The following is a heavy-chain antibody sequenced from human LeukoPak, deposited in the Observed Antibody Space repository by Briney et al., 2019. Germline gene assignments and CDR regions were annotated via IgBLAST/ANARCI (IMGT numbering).Heavy chain of an antibody. D-gene: IGHD6-13*01. CDR1: GGSFSGYY. V-gene: IGHV4-34*01. J-gene: IGHJ5*02. Sequence: PSETLSLTCAVYGGSFSGYYWSWIRQPPGKGLEWIGEINHSGSTNYNPSLKSRVTISVDTSKNQFSLKLSSVTAADTAVYYCARGLRIVEQQPGTNWFDPWGQGTLVTVSS. CDR2: INHSGST. CDR3: ARGLRIVEQQPGTNWFDP.